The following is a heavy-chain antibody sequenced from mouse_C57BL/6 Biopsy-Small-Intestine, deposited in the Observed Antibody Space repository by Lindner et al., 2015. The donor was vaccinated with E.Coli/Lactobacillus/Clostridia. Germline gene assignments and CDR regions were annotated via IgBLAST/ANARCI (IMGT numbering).Heavy chain of an antibody. D-gene: IGHD2-5*01. Sequence: VQLAGVWRVRLARPGASAKLSCKASGYTFTSYGISWVKQRTGQGLEWIGEIYPRSGNTYYNEKFKGKATLTADKSSSTAYMELRSLTSEDSAVYFCARCGAYYSNYDAMDYWGQGTSVTVSS. CDR1: GYTFTSYG. J-gene: IGHJ4*01. CDR2: IYPRSGNT. V-gene: IGHV1-81*01. CDR3: ARCGAYYSNYDAMDY.